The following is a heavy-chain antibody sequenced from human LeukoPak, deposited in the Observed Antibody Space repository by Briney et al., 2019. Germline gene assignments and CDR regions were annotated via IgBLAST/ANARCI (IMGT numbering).Heavy chain of an antibody. CDR1: GGSFSGYY. J-gene: IGHJ4*02. CDR3: ARVEYGQAGDY. V-gene: IGHV4-34*01. D-gene: IGHD3-3*01. CDR2: INHSGST. Sequence: SETLSLTCAVYGGSFSGYYWSWIRQPPGKGLEWIGEINHSGSTNYNPSLKSRVTISVDTSKNQFSLKLSSVTAADTAVYYCARVEYGQAGDYWGQRTLVTVSS.